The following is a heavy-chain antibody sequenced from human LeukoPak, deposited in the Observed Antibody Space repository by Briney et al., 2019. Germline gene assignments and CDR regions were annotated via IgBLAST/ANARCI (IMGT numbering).Heavy chain of an antibody. CDR2: IETGGAST. CDR1: GFTFSSYG. V-gene: IGHV3-23*01. J-gene: IGHJ4*02. Sequence: GGSLRLSCAASGFTFSSYGMSWVRQAPGKGLEWVSAIETGGASTYYADSVKGRFTISRDNSKNTVSLQMHSLRAEDTATYYCAKDNGWLHYCHWGQGTLVTVSS. D-gene: IGHD5-24*01. CDR3: AKDNGWLHYCH.